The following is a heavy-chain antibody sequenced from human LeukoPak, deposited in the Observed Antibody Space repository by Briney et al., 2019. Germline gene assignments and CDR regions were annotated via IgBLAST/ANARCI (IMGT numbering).Heavy chain of an antibody. V-gene: IGHV3-49*03. CDR1: GFTFGDYA. Sequence: GGSLRLSCTASGFTFGDYAMSWFRQAPGKGLEWVGFIRSKAYGGTTEYAASVKGRFTISRDDSKSIAYLQMNSLKTEDTAVYYCTRDRIRVGATGGGSDYWGQGTLVTVSS. CDR2: IRSKAYGGTT. J-gene: IGHJ4*02. D-gene: IGHD1-26*01. CDR3: TRDRIRVGATGGGSDY.